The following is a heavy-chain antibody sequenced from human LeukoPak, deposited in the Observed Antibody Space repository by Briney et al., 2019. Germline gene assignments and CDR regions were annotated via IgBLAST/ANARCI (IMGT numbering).Heavy chain of an antibody. V-gene: IGHV1-2*02. D-gene: IGHD3-3*01. CDR3: ARARGRFFWSGYYEEAGAFDI. J-gene: IGHJ3*02. Sequence: ASVKVSCKASGYTFTGYYMHWVRQAPGQGLEWMGWINPNSGGTNYAQKLQGRVTMTTDTSTSTAYMELRSLRSDDTAVYYCARARGRFFWSGYYEEAGAFDIWGQGTMVTVSS. CDR2: INPNSGGT. CDR1: GYTFTGYY.